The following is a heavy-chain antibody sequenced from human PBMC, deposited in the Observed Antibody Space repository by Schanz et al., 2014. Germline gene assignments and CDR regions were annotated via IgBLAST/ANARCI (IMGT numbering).Heavy chain of an antibody. J-gene: IGHJ5*02. CDR2: IYSRGSS. CDR1: GDSISSGGYY. CDR3: ARGGSVATIAPYTWFDP. D-gene: IGHD5-12*01. Sequence: QVQLQESGPGLVKPSQTLSLTCTVSGDSISSGGYYWSWIRQHPGKGLEWIGRIYSRGSSTYNPSLKSRVAIPTDSSNTLCPLTQTSVTAADTAVYYCARGGSVATIAPYTWFDPWGQGTLVTVSS. V-gene: IGHV4-61*02.